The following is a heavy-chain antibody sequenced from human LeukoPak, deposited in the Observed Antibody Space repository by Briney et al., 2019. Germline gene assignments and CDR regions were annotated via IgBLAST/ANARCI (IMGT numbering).Heavy chain of an antibody. Sequence: SETLSLTCTVSGGSISGSSYFWGWIRQPPGKGLEWIGSIYYSGSTYYNPSLKSRVTISVDTSKNQFSLKLSSVTAADTAVYYCARGVYSSGWYLFEDWFDPWGQGTLVTVSS. CDR2: IYYSGST. V-gene: IGHV4-39*07. CDR1: GGSISGSSYF. D-gene: IGHD6-19*01. J-gene: IGHJ5*02. CDR3: ARGVYSSGWYLFEDWFDP.